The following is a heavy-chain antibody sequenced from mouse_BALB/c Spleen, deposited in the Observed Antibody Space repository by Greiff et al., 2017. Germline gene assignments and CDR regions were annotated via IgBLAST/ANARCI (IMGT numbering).Heavy chain of an antibody. Sequence: QVQLQESGAELARPGASVKMSCKASGYTFTSYAMHWVQQSPGQGLEWVASINPSSSYTNYKQNVKDRATLTADNSTSTAYLQLSSLTSEDSAVYYCARHDGGCSEGDIDVWGAGTSVTVSS. CDR1: GYTFTSYA. V-gene: IGHV1-4*01. J-gene: IGHJ1*01. CDR2: INPSSSYT. CDR3: ARHDGGCSEGDIDV. D-gene: IGHD3-3*01.